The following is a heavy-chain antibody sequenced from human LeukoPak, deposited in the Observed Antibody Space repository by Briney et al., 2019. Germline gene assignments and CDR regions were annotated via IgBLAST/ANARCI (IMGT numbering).Heavy chain of an antibody. CDR2: IYYSGST. J-gene: IGHJ4*02. Sequence: SEALSLTCTVSGGSISSYYWSWIRQPPGKGLEWIGYIYYSGSTNYNPSLKSRVSISVDTSKNQFSLKLSSVTAADAAVYYCARGSGWYNYWGQGTLVTVSS. CDR3: ARGSGWYNY. V-gene: IGHV4-59*01. D-gene: IGHD6-19*01. CDR1: GGSISSYY.